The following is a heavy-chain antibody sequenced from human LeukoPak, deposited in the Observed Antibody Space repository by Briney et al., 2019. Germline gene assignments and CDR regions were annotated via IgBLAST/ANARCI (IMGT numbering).Heavy chain of an antibody. Sequence: SETLSLTCAVYGGSFSGYYWSWIRQPPGKGLEWIGEINHSGSTNYNPSLKSRVTISVDTSKNQFSLKLSSVTAADTAVYYCARGGVATPDYFDYWGQGTLVTVSS. V-gene: IGHV4-34*01. D-gene: IGHD5-12*01. J-gene: IGHJ4*02. CDR2: INHSGST. CDR3: ARGGVATPDYFDY. CDR1: GGSFSGYY.